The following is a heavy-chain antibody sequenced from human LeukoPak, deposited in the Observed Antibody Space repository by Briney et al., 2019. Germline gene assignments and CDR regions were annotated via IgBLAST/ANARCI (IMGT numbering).Heavy chain of an antibody. CDR2: INPNSGGT. V-gene: IGHV1-2*02. Sequence: ASVKVSCKASGYTFTGYYMHWVRQAPGQGLEWMGWINPNSGGTNYAQKFQGRVTMTRDTSISTAYMELSRLRSDDTAVYYCARDRPFEDSSSPDYWGQGTLVTVSS. CDR1: GYTFTGYY. J-gene: IGHJ4*02. CDR3: ARDRPFEDSSSPDY. D-gene: IGHD6-6*01.